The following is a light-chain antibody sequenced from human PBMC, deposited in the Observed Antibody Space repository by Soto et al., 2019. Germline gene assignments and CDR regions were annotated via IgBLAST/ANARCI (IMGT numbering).Light chain of an antibody. CDR3: QHYNSYAT. J-gene: IGKJ1*01. Sequence: IQLTQSPSSLSGSVGDRVTISCRARQGIRNDLGWYQQKPGNAPTLRIYAASSLQGGVPTRFSGSGSGTESTLTISSLQPDDVATYYCQHYNSYATFGQGTKVDIK. V-gene: IGKV1-17*01. CDR2: AAS. CDR1: QGIRND.